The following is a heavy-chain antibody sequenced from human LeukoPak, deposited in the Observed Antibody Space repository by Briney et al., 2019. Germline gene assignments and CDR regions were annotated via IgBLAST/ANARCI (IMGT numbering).Heavy chain of an antibody. J-gene: IGHJ4*02. Sequence: ASVTVSCKASGYTFISYGISWVRQAPGQGLEWMGWISPYNDDTYFAPKFQDRFTMTTDTSTSTAYMELRSLRSDDTAVYYCARAFLGYCSGGSCYSSAIFDYWGQGTLVTVSS. V-gene: IGHV1-18*01. CDR2: ISPYNDDT. CDR3: ARAFLGYCSGGSCYSSAIFDY. D-gene: IGHD2-15*01. CDR1: GYTFISYG.